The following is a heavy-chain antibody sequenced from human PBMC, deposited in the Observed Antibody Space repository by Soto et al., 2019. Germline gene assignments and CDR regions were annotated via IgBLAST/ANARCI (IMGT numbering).Heavy chain of an antibody. CDR2: IIPIFGTA. CDR3: ATGPPNSSGCPTFDY. Sequence: QVQLVQSGAEVKKPGSSVKVSCKASGGTCSSYAISWVRQAPGQGLEWMGGIIPIFGTANYAQKFQGRVTITADESTSTAYMELSSLRSEDTGVYYCATGPPNSSGCPTFDYWGQGTLVTVSS. V-gene: IGHV1-69*01. D-gene: IGHD6-19*01. CDR1: GGTCSSYA. J-gene: IGHJ4*02.